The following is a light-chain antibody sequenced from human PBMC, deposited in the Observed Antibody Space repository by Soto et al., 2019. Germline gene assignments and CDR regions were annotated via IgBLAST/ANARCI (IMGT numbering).Light chain of an antibody. CDR1: SSNIGSST. Sequence: QSVLAQPPSASGTPGQRVTISCSGSSSNIGSSTVSWYQQFPGTAPKLLIYSNDQRPSVVPDRFSGSKSGTSASLAISGLHSEDEADYYCAAWDDSLNGPYVFGTGTKVTVL. V-gene: IGLV1-44*01. J-gene: IGLJ1*01. CDR2: SND. CDR3: AAWDDSLNGPYV.